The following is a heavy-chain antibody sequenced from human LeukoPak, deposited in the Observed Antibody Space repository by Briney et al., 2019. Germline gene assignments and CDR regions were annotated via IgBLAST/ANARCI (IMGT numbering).Heavy chain of an antibody. CDR3: ATPYCGTISCLDVFDV. V-gene: IGHV4-31*03. D-gene: IGHD2-2*01. Sequence: PSQTLSLTCTISGVSLSSDKYYWSWIRQRPGKGLEWIGHIYYSGSTSFNPSLKSRVSMSVDASKSQFSLKLTSVTAADTAVNYCATPYCGTISCLDVFDVWGQGTVVTVSS. J-gene: IGHJ3*01. CDR2: IYYSGST. CDR1: GVSLSSDKYY.